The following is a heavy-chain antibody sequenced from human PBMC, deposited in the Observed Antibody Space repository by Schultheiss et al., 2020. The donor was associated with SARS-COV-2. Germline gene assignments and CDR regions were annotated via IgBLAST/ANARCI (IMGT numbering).Heavy chain of an antibody. Sequence: SETLSLTSTVSGGSISSYYWSWIRQPPGKGLEWIGYIYYSGSTNYNPSPKSRFTISVDTSKNQFSLKLSTVTAADTAVYYCARAADAFDIWGQGTMVTVSS. CDR2: IYYSGST. J-gene: IGHJ3*02. V-gene: IGHV4-59*08. CDR3: ARAADAFDI. CDR1: GGSISSYY.